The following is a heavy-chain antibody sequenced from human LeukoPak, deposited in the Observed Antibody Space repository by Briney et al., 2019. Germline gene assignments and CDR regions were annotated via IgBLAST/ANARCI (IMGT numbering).Heavy chain of an antibody. D-gene: IGHD3-10*01. CDR3: TTATGFGEHWAFDI. Sequence: PGGSLRLSCPASGFTFSSYWMHWVRQAPGKGLEWVGRIKSKTDGGTTDYAAPVKGRFTISRDDSKNTLYLQMNSLKTEDTAVYYCTTATGFGEHWAFDIWGQGTMVTVSS. CDR2: IKSKTDGGTT. V-gene: IGHV3-15*01. CDR1: GFTFSSYW. J-gene: IGHJ3*02.